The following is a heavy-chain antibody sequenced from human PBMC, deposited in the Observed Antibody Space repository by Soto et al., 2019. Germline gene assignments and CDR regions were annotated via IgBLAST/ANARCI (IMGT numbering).Heavy chain of an antibody. CDR1: GYTFTSYW. CDR2: IDLSDSYT. Sequence: GESLKISCKGSGYTFTSYWISWARQMPGKGLEWMARIDLSDSYTSYSPSFQGHISISTDKSIGTAYLQWSSLKASDTAMYYCARHYCGSGSPFDYWGQGTLVTVSS. D-gene: IGHD3-10*01. J-gene: IGHJ4*02. CDR3: ARHYCGSGSPFDY. V-gene: IGHV5-10-1*01.